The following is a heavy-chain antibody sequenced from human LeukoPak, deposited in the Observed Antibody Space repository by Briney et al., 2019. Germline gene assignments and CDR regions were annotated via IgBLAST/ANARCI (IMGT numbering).Heavy chain of an antibody. D-gene: IGHD6-19*01. Sequence: SVKASCKASGGTFSSYAISWVRQAPGQGLEWMGGIIPIFGTANYAQKFQGRVTITTDESTSTAYMELSSLRSEDTAVYYCASEASSGRSLKGNFDYWGQGTLVTVSS. CDR1: GGTFSSYA. CDR3: ASEASSGRSLKGNFDY. J-gene: IGHJ4*02. CDR2: IIPIFGTA. V-gene: IGHV1-69*05.